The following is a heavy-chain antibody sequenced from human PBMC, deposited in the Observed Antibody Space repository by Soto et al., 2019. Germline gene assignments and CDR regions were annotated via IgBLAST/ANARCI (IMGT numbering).Heavy chain of an antibody. CDR2: ISGSGA. V-gene: IGHV3-23*01. Sequence: PGGSLRLSCAASGFSFSTYAMSWVRQAPGKGLEWVSSISGSGAYYADSVKGRFTVSRDNSKNTLYLHMNSLRAEDTAVYYCAKDQERTNYDVWSAYHGHRRPYNHDGLDVWGQGTTVTVSS. J-gene: IGHJ6*02. CDR3: AKDQERTNYDVWSAYHGHRRPYNHDGLDV. CDR1: GFSFSTYA. D-gene: IGHD3-3*01.